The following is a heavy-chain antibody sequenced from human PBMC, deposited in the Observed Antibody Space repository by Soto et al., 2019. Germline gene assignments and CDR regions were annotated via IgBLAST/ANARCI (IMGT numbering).Heavy chain of an antibody. CDR2: ISSSSSTI. Sequence: EVQLVESGGVLLQPGGSLRLSCAASEFTFSSYSMNWVRHAPGKELEWVSYISSSSSTIYYADSVKGRFTISRDNAKNSLYLQMNSLRDADTAVYYCARDQKESSGWVEYFQNWGQGTLVTVSS. CDR3: ARDQKESSGWVEYFQN. D-gene: IGHD6-19*01. J-gene: IGHJ1*01. V-gene: IGHV3-48*02. CDR1: EFTFSSYS.